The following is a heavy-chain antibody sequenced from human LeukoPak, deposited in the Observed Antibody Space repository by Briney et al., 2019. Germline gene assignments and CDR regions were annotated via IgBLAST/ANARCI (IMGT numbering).Heavy chain of an antibody. J-gene: IGHJ4*02. Sequence: GASVKVSCKASGYTFTGYYMHWVRQAPGQGLEWMGWINPNSGGTNYAQKFQGRVTMTRDTSISTAYMELSRLRSDDTAVYYCARAQEYSYGADFDYWGQGTLVTVSS. CDR2: INPNSGGT. CDR3: ARAQEYSYGADFDY. D-gene: IGHD5-18*01. CDR1: GYTFTGYY. V-gene: IGHV1-2*02.